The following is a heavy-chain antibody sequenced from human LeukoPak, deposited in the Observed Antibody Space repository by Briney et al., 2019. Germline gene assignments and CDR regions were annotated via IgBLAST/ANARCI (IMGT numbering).Heavy chain of an antibody. CDR1: GFTFSTYA. D-gene: IGHD2/OR15-2a*01. V-gene: IGHV3-30*04. CDR3: ARAINSAWHNIDY. CDR2: ISYHGSDK. J-gene: IGHJ4*02. Sequence: PGTSLRLSCVASGFTFSTYAMHWVRQAPGKGLEWVAVISYHGSDKYYEDSVKGRFTISRDNSKNTLYLQMNSLRTEDTAVFYCARAINSAWHNIDYWGQGTLVTVSS.